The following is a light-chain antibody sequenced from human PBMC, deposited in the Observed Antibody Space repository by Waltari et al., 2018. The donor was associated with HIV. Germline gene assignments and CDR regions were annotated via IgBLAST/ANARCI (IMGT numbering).Light chain of an antibody. CDR3: SSYAGSNIYV. V-gene: IGLV2-8*01. CDR2: EVS. Sequence: QSALTQPPSASGSPGQSVTIPCPGTSSDVGGSHYVSWYQQHPGKAPKPMIYEVSKRPSGVPDRFSGSKSGNTASLTVSGLQAEDEADYYCSSYAGSNIYVFGTGTKVTVL. J-gene: IGLJ1*01. CDR1: SSDVGGSHY.